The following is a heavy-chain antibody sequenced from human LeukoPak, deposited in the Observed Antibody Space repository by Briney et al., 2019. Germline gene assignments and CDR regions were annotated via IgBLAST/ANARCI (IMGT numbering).Heavy chain of an antibody. CDR2: INPNSGGT. D-gene: IGHD4-17*01. V-gene: IGHV1-2*04. Sequence: ASVKVSCKASGYTFTGYYMLWVRQAPGQGLEWMGWINPNSGGTNYAQKFQGWVTMTRDTSISTAYMELSRLRSDDTAVYYCARGHTVTTPELLDYWGQGTLVTVSS. CDR3: ARGHTVTTPELLDY. CDR1: GYTFTGYY. J-gene: IGHJ4*02.